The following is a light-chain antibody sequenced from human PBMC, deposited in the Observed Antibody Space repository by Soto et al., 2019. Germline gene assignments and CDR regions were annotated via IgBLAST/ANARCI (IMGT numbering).Light chain of an antibody. CDR2: AAS. CDR1: QRINIY. J-gene: IGKJ5*01. CDR3: QQCYSSPLT. Sequence: DIQMTQSPSSLSTSIGDRVTITCRASQRINIYLNWYRQKPGKAPELLIYAASSLQSGVPSRFSGSGSGTDFTLTISSLQPEDFATYYCQQCYSSPLTFGGGTRREIK. V-gene: IGKV1-39*01.